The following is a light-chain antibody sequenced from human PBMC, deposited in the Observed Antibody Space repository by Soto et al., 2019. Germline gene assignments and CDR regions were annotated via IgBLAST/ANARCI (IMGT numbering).Light chain of an antibody. Sequence: QSVLTQPPSASGTPGQRVSISCSGSGSNIGSNTVNWYKQLPGTAPKLLMYNNNQRPSGVPDRFSGSKSGTSASLAISGLQSEDEADYYCAAWDDSLSGYVFGTGAKSPS. J-gene: IGLJ1*01. CDR1: GSNIGSNT. CDR3: AAWDDSLSGYV. V-gene: IGLV1-44*01. CDR2: NNN.